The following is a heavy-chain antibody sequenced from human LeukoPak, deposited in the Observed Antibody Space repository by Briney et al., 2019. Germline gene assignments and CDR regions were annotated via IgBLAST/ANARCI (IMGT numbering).Heavy chain of an antibody. CDR2: IYWNDDK. D-gene: IGHD4-17*01. J-gene: IGHJ4*02. V-gene: IGHV2-5*01. Sequence: SGPTLVKPTQTLTLTCTFSGFSLSTSGVGEGWIRQPPGKALEWLALIYWNDDKRYSPSLKSRLTITKDTSKNQVVLTMTNMDPVDTATYYCALSAAYGDYLSVLDYWGQGALVTVSS. CDR1: GFSLSTSGVG. CDR3: ALSAAYGDYLSVLDY.